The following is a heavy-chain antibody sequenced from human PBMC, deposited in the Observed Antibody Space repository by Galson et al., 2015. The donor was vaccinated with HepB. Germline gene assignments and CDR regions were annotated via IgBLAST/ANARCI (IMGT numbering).Heavy chain of an antibody. CDR3: ARESYYYDSTGYYFFLAY. CDR2: IYSDGST. V-gene: IGHV3-53*05. D-gene: IGHD3-22*01. Sequence: SLRLSCAASGFSVSINYMSWVRQAPGKGLEWVSVIYSDGSTYYADSVKGRFTIFRENSNNTLFLQMNSLIAEDTAVDYCARESYYYDSTGYYFFLAYWCQGGLATVTS. J-gene: IGHJ4*02. CDR1: GFSVSINY.